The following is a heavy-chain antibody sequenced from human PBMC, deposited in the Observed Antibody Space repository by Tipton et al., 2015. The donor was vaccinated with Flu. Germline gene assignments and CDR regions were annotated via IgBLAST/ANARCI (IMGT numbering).Heavy chain of an antibody. CDR1: GDSIGSRYY. D-gene: IGHD1-26*01. J-gene: IGHJ4*02. V-gene: IGHV4-30-4*08. CDR2: IYYSGST. CDR3: ARDGGSYYFDY. Sequence: TLSLTCFVSGDSIGSRYYWGWIRQPPGEGLEWIGYIYYSGSTYYNPSLKSRVAISVDTSKNQFSLKLSSVTAADTAVYYCARDGGSYYFDYWGQGTLVTVSS.